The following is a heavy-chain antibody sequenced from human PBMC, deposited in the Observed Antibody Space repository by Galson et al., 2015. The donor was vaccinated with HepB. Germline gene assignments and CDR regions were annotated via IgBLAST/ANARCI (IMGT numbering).Heavy chain of an antibody. CDR1: GHTFSSYG. Sequence: SLRLSCAASGHTFSSYGMHWVRQAPGKGLEWVTLISYDGRKKYYAESVKGRFTISRDNSKNTLYLQMNSLRPEDTAVYYCGKDLSFWSADHPYYYFGMDVWGQGTTVIVSS. CDR3: GKDLSFWSADHPYYYFGMDV. J-gene: IGHJ6*02. CDR2: ISYDGRKK. V-gene: IGHV3-30*18. D-gene: IGHD3-3*01.